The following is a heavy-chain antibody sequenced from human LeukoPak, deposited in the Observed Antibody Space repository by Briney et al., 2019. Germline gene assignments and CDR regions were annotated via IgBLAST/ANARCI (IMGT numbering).Heavy chain of an antibody. J-gene: IGHJ4*02. CDR1: GYTFTSYD. CDR2: MNPNSGNT. D-gene: IGHD4-17*01. Sequence: ASVKVSCKASGYTFTSYDINWVRQATGQGLEWMGWMNPNSGNTGYAQKFQGRVTITRNTSISTAYMELSSLRYEDTAVYYCASPIAVTTAFDYWGQGTLVTVSS. V-gene: IGHV1-8*03. CDR3: ASPIAVTTAFDY.